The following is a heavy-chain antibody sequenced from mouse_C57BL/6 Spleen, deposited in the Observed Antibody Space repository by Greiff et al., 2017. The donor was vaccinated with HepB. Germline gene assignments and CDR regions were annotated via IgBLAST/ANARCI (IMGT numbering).Heavy chain of an antibody. V-gene: IGHV1-15*01. CDR1: GYTFTDYE. Sequence: QVQLQQSGAELVRPGASVTLSCKASGYTFTDYEMHWVKQTPVHGLEWIGAIDPETGGTAYNQKFKGKAILTADKSSSTAYMELRSLTSEDSAVYYCTCEGSSGYRAWFAYWGQGTLVTVSA. J-gene: IGHJ3*01. D-gene: IGHD3-2*02. CDR3: TCEGSSGYRAWFAY. CDR2: IDPETGGT.